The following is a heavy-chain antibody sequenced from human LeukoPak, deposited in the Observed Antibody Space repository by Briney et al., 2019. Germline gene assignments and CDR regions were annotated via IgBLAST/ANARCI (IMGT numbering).Heavy chain of an antibody. V-gene: IGHV5-51*01. CDR2: IYPGDSDT. D-gene: IGHD6-13*01. CDR3: ARQTTGYSSLNDAFDI. Sequence: GESLKISCKGSGYSFTNYWIGWVRQMPGKGLEWMGIIYPGDSDTRYSPSFQGQVTISADKSISTAYLQWSSLKASDTAMYYCARQTTGYSSLNDAFDIWGQGTMVTVSS. J-gene: IGHJ3*02. CDR1: GYSFTNYW.